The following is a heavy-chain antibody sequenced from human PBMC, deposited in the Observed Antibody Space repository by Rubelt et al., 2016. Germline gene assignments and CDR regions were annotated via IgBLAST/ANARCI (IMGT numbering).Heavy chain of an antibody. D-gene: IGHD6-13*01. CDR2: VSAFNGNT. J-gene: IGHJ4*02. CDR3: ATTGRSWD. CDR1: GYTFTNYD. Sequence: QVQLVQSGAEVKKPGASVKVSCKASGYTFTNYDIIWVRQAPGQGLEWMGWVSAFNGNTNYAQKFQGRVTMTEETSTDTAYMELSSLRSEDTAVYYCATTGRSWDWGQGTLVTVSS. V-gene: IGHV1-18*01.